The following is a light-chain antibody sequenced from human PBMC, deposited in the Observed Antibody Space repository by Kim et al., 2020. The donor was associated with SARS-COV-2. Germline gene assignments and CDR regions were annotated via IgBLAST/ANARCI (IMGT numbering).Light chain of an antibody. J-gene: IGKJ2*01. V-gene: IGKV3-15*01. Sequence: EIVMTQSPATLSVSPGERATLSCRASQSVSSNLAWYQQKPGQAPRLLIYGAFTRATGIPARFSGSGSGTESTLTINSLQSEDFAVYYCQQYKNWPYTFGQGTKLEI. CDR3: QQYKNWPYT. CDR1: QSVSSN. CDR2: GAF.